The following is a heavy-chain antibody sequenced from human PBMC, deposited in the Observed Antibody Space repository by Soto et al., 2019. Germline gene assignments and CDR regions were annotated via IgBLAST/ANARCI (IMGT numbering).Heavy chain of an antibody. CDR1: GDSISSGGYY. Sequence: QVRLQESGPGLVKPSQTLSLTCTVFGDSISSGGYYWNWIRQHPGKGLEWIVYIYYGGSTYYNPSLKSRVTISVDTSKNQFSLKLSSVTAADTAVYYCAREAAGRNWFDPWGQGALVTVSS. CDR2: IYYGGST. J-gene: IGHJ5*02. V-gene: IGHV4-31*03. D-gene: IGHD6-13*01. CDR3: AREAAGRNWFDP.